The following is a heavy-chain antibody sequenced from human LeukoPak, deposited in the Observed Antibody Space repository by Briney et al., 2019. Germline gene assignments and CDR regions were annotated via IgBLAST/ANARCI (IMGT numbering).Heavy chain of an antibody. J-gene: IGHJ6*02. D-gene: IGHD6-19*01. CDR2: ISGSGGGT. CDR1: GFTFSSYA. V-gene: IGHV3-23*01. CDR3: ARDAGSSGWDYGMDV. Sequence: GGSLRLSCAASGFTFSSYAMTWVRQAPGKGLEWVSAISGSGGGTYYADSVKGRFTISRDNSKNTLYLQMNSLRAEDTAVYYCARDAGSSGWDYGMDVWGQGTTVTVSS.